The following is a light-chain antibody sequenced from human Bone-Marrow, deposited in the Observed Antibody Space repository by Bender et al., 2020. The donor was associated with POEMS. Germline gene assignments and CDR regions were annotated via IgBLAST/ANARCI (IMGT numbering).Light chain of an antibody. CDR3: SSYTSTTPVI. CDR2: VVS. V-gene: IGLV2-14*02. CDR1: RSDFGSYDL. J-gene: IGLJ2*01. Sequence: QSALTQPPSASGSPGQSVTISCTGSRSDFGSYDLVSWYQHHPGKAPKLMVFVVSNRPSGVSNRFSGSKSGNTASLTISGLQTEDEADYYCSSYTSTTPVIFGGGTKLTVL.